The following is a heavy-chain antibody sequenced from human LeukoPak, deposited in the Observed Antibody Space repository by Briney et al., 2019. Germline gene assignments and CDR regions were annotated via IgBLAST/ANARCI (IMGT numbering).Heavy chain of an antibody. Sequence: SETLSLTCAVSGGSISSGGYSWSWIRQPPGKGLEWIGYIYYSGSTTYKPSLKSRVTISVDTSKNQFSLKLSSVTAADTAVYYCARLSIVGATNFDYWGQGTLVTVSS. CDR1: GGSISSGGYS. CDR3: ARLSIVGATNFDY. J-gene: IGHJ4*02. D-gene: IGHD1-26*01. CDR2: IYYSGST. V-gene: IGHV4-61*08.